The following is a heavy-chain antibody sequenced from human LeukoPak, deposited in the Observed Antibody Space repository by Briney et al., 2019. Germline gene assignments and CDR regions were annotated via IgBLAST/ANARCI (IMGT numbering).Heavy chain of an antibody. V-gene: IGHV3-53*04. CDR1: GFTVSSDN. J-gene: IGHJ4*02. D-gene: IGHD5-12*01. CDR3: TKRNSGGYYDY. Sequence: GVSLRLFCAACGFTVSSDNMRWLRQVPGRGLVGVAVVYSGDDGTNYADSVRGRFTISRHDSKSTVFLQMNSLRVDDTAIYYCTKRNSGGYYDYWGQGTLVTVSS. CDR2: VYSGDDGT.